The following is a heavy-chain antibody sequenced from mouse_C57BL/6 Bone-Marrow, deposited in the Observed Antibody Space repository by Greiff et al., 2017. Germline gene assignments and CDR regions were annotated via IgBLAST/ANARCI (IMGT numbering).Heavy chain of an antibody. Sequence: VQLKQSGAELVKPGASVKLSCKASGYTFTSYWMQWVKQRPGQGLEWIGEIDPSDSYTNYNQKFKGKATLTVDTSSSTAYMQLSSLTSEDSAVYYCARSDDYDGFAYWGQGTLVTVSA. D-gene: IGHD2-4*01. J-gene: IGHJ3*01. CDR2: IDPSDSYT. CDR1: GYTFTSYW. CDR3: ARSDDYDGFAY. V-gene: IGHV1-50*01.